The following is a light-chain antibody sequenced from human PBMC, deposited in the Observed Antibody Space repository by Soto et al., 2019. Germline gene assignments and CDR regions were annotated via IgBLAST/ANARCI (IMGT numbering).Light chain of an antibody. CDR1: SSNIGNNY. Sequence: QSVLTQPTSVSAAPGQKVTISCSGSSSNIGNNYVSWYQQLPGTAPKLLVYDNNKRPSGIPDRFSGSKSGTSATLGITGLQTGDEADYYCGTWDSSLKVVFGGGTQLTVL. CDR2: DNN. J-gene: IGLJ2*01. CDR3: GTWDSSLKVV. V-gene: IGLV1-51*01.